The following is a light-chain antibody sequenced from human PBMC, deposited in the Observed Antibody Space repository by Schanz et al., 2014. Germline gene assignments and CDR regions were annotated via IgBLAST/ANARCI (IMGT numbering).Light chain of an antibody. CDR1: QSVSYY. CDR3: QQYHNRYT. J-gene: IGKJ2*01. V-gene: IGKV3-11*01. CDR2: DGS. Sequence: EIVLTQSPATLSLSPGERATLSCRANQSVSYYLAWYQQRPGQAPRLLLYDGSNRATGIPARFSGSGSGTDFTLTISSLQSEDFAVYYCQQYHNRYTFGQGTKLEIK.